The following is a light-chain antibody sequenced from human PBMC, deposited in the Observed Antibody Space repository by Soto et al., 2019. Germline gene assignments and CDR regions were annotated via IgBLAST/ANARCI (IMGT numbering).Light chain of an antibody. CDR1: QSVLFNSKNKNY. CDR2: WAY. V-gene: IGKV4-1*01. J-gene: IGKJ4*01. Sequence: DSVISQSPDSMVVSMGERATINCKSSQSVLFNSKNKNYLAWYQQKPGQPHKLLIYWAYTRESGVHDRFSGSGSGTDFTLTISRLQAEDVAVYNSKQYFNTPLTGGGRT. CDR3: KQYFNTPLT.